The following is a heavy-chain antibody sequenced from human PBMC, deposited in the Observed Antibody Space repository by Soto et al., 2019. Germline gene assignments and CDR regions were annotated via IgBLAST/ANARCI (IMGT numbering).Heavy chain of an antibody. CDR2: ISGSGGST. D-gene: IGHD3-22*01. V-gene: IGHV3-23*01. J-gene: IGHJ5*02. CDR1: GFTFSSYA. CDR3: AKDRLSTYYYDSSGHRWFDP. Sequence: EVQLLESGGGLVQPGGSLRLSCAASGFTFSSYAMSWVRQAPGKGLEWVSAISGSGGSTYYADSVKGRFTISRDNSKNTLYLQMNSLRAEDTAVYYCAKDRLSTYYYDSSGHRWFDPWGQGTLVTVSS.